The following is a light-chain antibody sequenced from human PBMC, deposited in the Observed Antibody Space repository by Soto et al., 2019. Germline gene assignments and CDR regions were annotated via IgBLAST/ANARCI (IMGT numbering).Light chain of an antibody. CDR3: QQYYSDWT. Sequence: DIQMTQSPSSVPASIGDRVTITCRASQGVSNDLAWYQQRPGKAPELLIYEASNLESGVPSRFSGSGSGTEFTLTISSLQPDDFATYYCQQYYSDWTFGQGTKVDI. CDR2: EAS. CDR1: QGVSND. V-gene: IGKV1-5*01. J-gene: IGKJ1*01.